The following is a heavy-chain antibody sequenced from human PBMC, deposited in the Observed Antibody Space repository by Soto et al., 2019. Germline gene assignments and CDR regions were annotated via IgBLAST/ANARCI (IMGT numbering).Heavy chain of an antibody. CDR2: INPNSGDT. Sequence: QVQLVQSGAEVKKPGASVKVSCETSGYTFPVSYTHWLRQAPGQGLEWMGWINPNSGDTNYAHKFEGSVTMTRDSSAGTAYMELRGLRSDDTAVYFCARESAGKTLYGMDVWGQGTTVTVSS. D-gene: IGHD1-1*01. CDR1: GYTFPVSY. CDR3: ARESAGKTLYGMDV. V-gene: IGHV1-2*02. J-gene: IGHJ6*02.